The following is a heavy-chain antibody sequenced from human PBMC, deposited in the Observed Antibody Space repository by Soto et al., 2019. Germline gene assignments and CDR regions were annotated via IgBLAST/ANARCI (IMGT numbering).Heavy chain of an antibody. V-gene: IGHV3-23*01. D-gene: IGHD6-13*01. Sequence: GGSLRLSCAASGFTFSSYAMSWVRQAPGKGLEWVSAISGSGGSTYYADSVKGRFTISRDNSKNTLYLQMNSLRAEDTAVYYCAKPPPYAGMYSSPINYFDYWGQGTLVTVSS. CDR1: GFTFSSYA. CDR2: ISGSGGST. J-gene: IGHJ4*02. CDR3: AKPPPYAGMYSSPINYFDY.